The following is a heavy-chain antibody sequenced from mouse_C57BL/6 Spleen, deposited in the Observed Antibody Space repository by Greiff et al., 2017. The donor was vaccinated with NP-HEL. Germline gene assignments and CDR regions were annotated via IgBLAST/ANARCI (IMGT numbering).Heavy chain of an antibody. CDR2: IDPSDSYT. CDR1: GYTFTSYW. V-gene: IGHV1-69*01. J-gene: IGHJ3*01. Sequence: QVQLQQPGAELVMPGASVKLSCKASGYTFTSYWMHWVKQRPGQGLEWIGEIDPSDSYTNYNQKFKGKSTLTVDKSSSTAYMQLSSLTSADSAVYYCARFSAWFAYWGQGTLVTVSA. CDR3: ARFSAWFAY.